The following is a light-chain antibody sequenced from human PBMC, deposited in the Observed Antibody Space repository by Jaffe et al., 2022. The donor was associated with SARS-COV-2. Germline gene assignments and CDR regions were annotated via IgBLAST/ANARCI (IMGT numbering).Light chain of an antibody. V-gene: IGKV1-27*01. Sequence: DSQLTQSPSSLSASVGDRVTITCRASQGISNYLAWYQQKPGKVPKLLIDAASTLQSGVPSRFSGSGSGTDFTLTISSLQPEDVATYYCQKYNRAPWTFGQGTKVEIK. CDR3: QKYNRAPWT. J-gene: IGKJ1*01. CDR2: AAS. CDR1: QGISNY.